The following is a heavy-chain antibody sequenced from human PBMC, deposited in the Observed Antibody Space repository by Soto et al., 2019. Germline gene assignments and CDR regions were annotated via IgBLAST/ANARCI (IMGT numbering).Heavy chain of an antibody. J-gene: IGHJ4*02. Sequence: VASVQVSYKASGCTFTSYGISWVRQAPGQGLEWMGWISAYNGNTNYAQKLQGRVTMTTDTSTSTADMERRRLRSDDTAVYYWARGSSSSVFLGFDYWGQGTLVTVSS. V-gene: IGHV1-18*04. D-gene: IGHD6-6*01. CDR2: ISAYNGNT. CDR1: GCTFTSYG. CDR3: ARGSSSSVFLGFDY.